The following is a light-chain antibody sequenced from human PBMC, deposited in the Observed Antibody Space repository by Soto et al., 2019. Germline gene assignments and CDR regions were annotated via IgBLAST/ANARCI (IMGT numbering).Light chain of an antibody. CDR2: DAS. CDR3: RHYCS. V-gene: IGKV3-20*01. CDR1: QTVTSSH. J-gene: IGKJ2*01. Sequence: EIVLTQSPGTLSLSPGERATLSCRASQTVTSSHLGWYQQKPGQAPRLLIYDASSRATGIPDRFIGSGSGTDFTLTISRLEPEDFAVYYCRHYCSFGQGTKLEIK.